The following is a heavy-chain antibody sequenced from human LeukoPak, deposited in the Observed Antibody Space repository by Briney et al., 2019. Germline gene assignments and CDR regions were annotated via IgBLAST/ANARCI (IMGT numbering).Heavy chain of an antibody. Sequence: GGSLRLSCETSGFTFSSYSMNWVRQAPGKGLEWVSFISGSSSIIHYADSVKGRFTISRDNSKNTLYLQMNSLRAEDTAVYYCAKTGGAATGISAFDIWGQGTMVTVSS. CDR3: AKTGGAATGISAFDI. CDR2: ISGSSSII. CDR1: GFTFSSYS. J-gene: IGHJ3*02. V-gene: IGHV3-48*01. D-gene: IGHD1-1*01.